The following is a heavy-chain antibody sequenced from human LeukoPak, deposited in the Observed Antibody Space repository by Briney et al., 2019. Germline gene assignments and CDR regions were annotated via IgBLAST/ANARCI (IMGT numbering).Heavy chain of an antibody. V-gene: IGHV3-9*01. CDR3: IKDMGFDLLKDAFHM. Sequence: GRSLRLSCVGPGFSLDDYAMHWVRQVPGKGLEWVSSISWDSSNAAYADSVKGRFTISRDNAKNSLYLQMNSLRPEDTAFYYCIKDMGFDLLKDAFHMWGQGTLVTVPS. D-gene: IGHD3-9*01. CDR1: GFSLDDYA. J-gene: IGHJ3*02. CDR2: ISWDSSNA.